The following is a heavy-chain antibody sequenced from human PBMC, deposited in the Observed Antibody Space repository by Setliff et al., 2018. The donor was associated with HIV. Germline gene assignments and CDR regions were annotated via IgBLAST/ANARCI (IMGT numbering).Heavy chain of an antibody. CDR2: ISHDGDYK. D-gene: IGHD1-26*01. Sequence: PGGSLRLSCAASGFTFSNYAMHWVRQAPGKGLEWVAIISHDGDYKYYADSVKGRFTISRDNSKNTLYVQMNSLRVEDTAVYYCARGLGVVGGNFDCWGQGALVTVSS. CDR3: ARGLGVVGGNFDC. V-gene: IGHV3-30-3*01. CDR1: GFTFSNYA. J-gene: IGHJ4*02.